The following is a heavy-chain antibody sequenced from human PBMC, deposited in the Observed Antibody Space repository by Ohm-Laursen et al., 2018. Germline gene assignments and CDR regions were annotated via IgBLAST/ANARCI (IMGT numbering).Heavy chain of an antibody. CDR2: ISAYNGNT. CDR1: GGTFSSYA. J-gene: IGHJ4*02. V-gene: IGHV1-18*01. D-gene: IGHD5-18*01. CDR3: ARDRDGLPFDY. Sequence: GASVKVSCKASGGTFSSYAISWVRQAPGQGLEWMGWISAYNGNTNYAQKLQGRVTMTTDTSTSTAYMELRSLRSDDTAVYYCARDRDGLPFDYWGQGTLVTVSS.